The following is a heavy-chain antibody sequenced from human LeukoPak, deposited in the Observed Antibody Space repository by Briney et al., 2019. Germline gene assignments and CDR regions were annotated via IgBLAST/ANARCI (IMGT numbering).Heavy chain of an antibody. CDR1: GFTVDGNY. Sequence: QAGGSLRLSCAAYGFTVDGNYMSWVPQAPGNGLEWVSLIYTGGSTYYADSVRGRFTISRDNSKNTLYLQMNSLRPEDTAVYYSARGFGKAAANVFGGYTMDVWGQGTTVTVSS. D-gene: IGHD6-13*01. V-gene: IGHV3-66*02. CDR3: ARGFGKAAANVFGGYTMDV. J-gene: IGHJ6*02. CDR2: IYTGGST.